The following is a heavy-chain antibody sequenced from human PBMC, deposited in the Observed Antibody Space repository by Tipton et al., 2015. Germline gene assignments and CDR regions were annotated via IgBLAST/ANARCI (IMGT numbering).Heavy chain of an antibody. Sequence: TLSLTCTVSGASVSSDSHFWTWVRRPPGKTLEWIGYVHYSGNTNYNPPLRSRLTISVDMSKNQFSLKLDSVTAADTAIYYCARGLIVPGSSNYYYYGLDVWGQGTTVTVSS. CDR2: VHYSGNT. D-gene: IGHD2-15*01. CDR1: GASVSSDSHF. J-gene: IGHJ6*02. V-gene: IGHV4-61*01. CDR3: ARGLIVPGSSNYYYYGLDV.